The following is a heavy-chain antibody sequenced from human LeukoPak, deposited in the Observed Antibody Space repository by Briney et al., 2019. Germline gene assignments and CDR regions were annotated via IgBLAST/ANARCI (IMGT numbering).Heavy chain of an antibody. D-gene: IGHD2-2*01. CDR3: ARVLYGSRVNVIDS. J-gene: IGHJ4*02. CDR2: MNEYGSEK. CDR1: GFTFSNYW. Sequence: GGSLRLSCAASGFTFSNYWINWVRQAPGKGLEWVANMNEYGSEKYYVDSVRGRFTISRDNAEYSLFLHMNSLRVEDTAVYRCARVLYGSRVNVIDSWGPGTLVTVSS. V-gene: IGHV3-7*01.